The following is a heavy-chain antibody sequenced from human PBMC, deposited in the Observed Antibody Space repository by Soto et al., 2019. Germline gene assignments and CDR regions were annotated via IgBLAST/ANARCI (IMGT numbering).Heavy chain of an antibody. D-gene: IGHD6-19*01. Sequence: QLHQQQWGAGLLKPSETLSLTCAVYGGSFSGYFWNWIRQSPGKGLEWIGKVNHNGRNNYNPSLKSRVTISLDMSKNQISLKVTSVTAADTAVYYCARGGSSDWQVAFDFWGQGKMVTVSS. CDR1: GGSFSGYF. CDR3: ARGGSSDWQVAFDF. J-gene: IGHJ3*01. V-gene: IGHV4-34*01. CDR2: VNHNGRN.